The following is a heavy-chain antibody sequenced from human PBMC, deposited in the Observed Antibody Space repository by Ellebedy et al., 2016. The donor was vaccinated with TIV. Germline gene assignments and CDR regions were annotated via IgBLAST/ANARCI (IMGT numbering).Heavy chain of an antibody. V-gene: IGHV5-51*01. D-gene: IGHD3-22*01. J-gene: IGHJ4*02. CDR3: VRLDSSGYYFDY. CDR1: GYSFTSYW. Sequence: GESLKISXKSSGYSFTSYWIGWVRQMPGQGLEWMGIIYPGDSDTRYSPSFQGQVSVSADKSISTAYLQWSSLKASDTAMYYCVRLDSSGYYFDYWGQGTLVTVSS. CDR2: IYPGDSDT.